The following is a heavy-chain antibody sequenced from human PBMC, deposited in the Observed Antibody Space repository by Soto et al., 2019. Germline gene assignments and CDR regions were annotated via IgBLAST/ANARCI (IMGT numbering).Heavy chain of an antibody. J-gene: IGHJ3*02. CDR1: GFTFTSSA. D-gene: IGHD3-22*01. CDR3: AASYYDSSSFDI. Sequence: GASVKVSCKASGFTFTSSAVRWVRQARGQRLDWIGWIVVGSGNTNYAQKFQERVTITRDMSSSTAYMELSSLRSEDTAVYYCAASYYDSSSFDIRGQGTTVTV. CDR2: IVVGSGNT. V-gene: IGHV1-58*01.